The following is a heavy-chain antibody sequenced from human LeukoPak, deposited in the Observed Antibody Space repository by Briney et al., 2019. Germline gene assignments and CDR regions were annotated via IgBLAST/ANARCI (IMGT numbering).Heavy chain of an antibody. J-gene: IGHJ6*02. CDR2: INHSGST. Sequence: PSETLSLTCAVYGGSFSGYYWSWIRQPPGKGLEWIGEINHSGSTNYNPSLKSRVTISVDTSKNQFSLKLSSVTAADTAVYYCARGRIAVAGYYYYGMDVWGQRTTVTVSS. V-gene: IGHV4-34*01. CDR3: ARGRIAVAGYYYYGMDV. D-gene: IGHD6-19*01. CDR1: GGSFSGYY.